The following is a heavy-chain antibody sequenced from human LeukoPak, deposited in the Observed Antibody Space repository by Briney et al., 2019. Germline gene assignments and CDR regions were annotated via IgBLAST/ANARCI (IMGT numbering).Heavy chain of an antibody. CDR3: ATAYSSSWSQDYGMDV. CDR1: GGSISSYY. D-gene: IGHD6-13*01. J-gene: IGHJ6*02. CDR2: IYTSGST. Sequence: SETLSLTCTVSGGSISSYYWSWIRQPAGKGLEWIGRIYTSGSTNYNPSLKSRVTMSVDTSKNQFSLKLSPVTAADTAVYYCATAYSSSWSQDYGMDVWGQGTTVTVSS. V-gene: IGHV4-4*07.